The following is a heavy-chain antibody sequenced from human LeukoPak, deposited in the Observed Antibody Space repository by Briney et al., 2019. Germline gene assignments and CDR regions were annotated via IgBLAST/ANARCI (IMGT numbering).Heavy chain of an antibody. V-gene: IGHV1-46*01. CDR3: AGGRKFGELLQYYYYMDV. D-gene: IGHD3-10*01. J-gene: IGHJ6*03. CDR1: GYTFTSYY. Sequence: ASVKVSCKASGYTFTSYYMHWVRQAPGQGLEWMGIINPSGGSTSYAQKFQGRVTMTRDMSTSTVYMELSSLRSEDTAVYYCAGGRKFGELLQYYYYMDVWGKGTTVTVSS. CDR2: INPSGGST.